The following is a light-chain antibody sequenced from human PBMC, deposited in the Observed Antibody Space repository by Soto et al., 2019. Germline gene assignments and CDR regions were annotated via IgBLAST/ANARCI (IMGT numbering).Light chain of an antibody. CDR2: GAS. J-gene: IGKJ2*01. CDR3: PKCHTSEDT. V-gene: IGKV3-20*01. Sequence: IVLTQSPGTLSLSPGERATLSCRASQSVNNNYLAWYQQKPCQAPRILIYGASSRSTGIPDRFSGIGSGIDFTVTISRAEPEDCAVLTFPKCHTSEDTFGPENKLHIK. CDR1: QSVNNNY.